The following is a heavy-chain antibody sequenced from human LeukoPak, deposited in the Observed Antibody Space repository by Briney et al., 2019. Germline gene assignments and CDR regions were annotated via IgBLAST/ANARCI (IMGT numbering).Heavy chain of an antibody. V-gene: IGHV3-33*01. D-gene: IGHD3-3*01. CDR1: GFTFSSYG. CDR2: IWYDGSNK. CDR3: ARDPISWAYLEWLSNYYYGMDV. J-gene: IGHJ6*02. Sequence: GGSLRLSCAASGFTFSSYGTHWVRQAPGKGLEWVAVIWYDGSNKYYADSVKGRFTISRDNSKNTLYLQMNSLRAEDTAVYYCARDPISWAYLEWLSNYYYGMDVWGQGTTVTVSS.